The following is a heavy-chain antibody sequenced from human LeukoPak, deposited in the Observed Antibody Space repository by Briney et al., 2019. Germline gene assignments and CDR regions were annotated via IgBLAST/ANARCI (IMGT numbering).Heavy chain of an antibody. CDR1: AYTFSDYN. Sequence: ASVKVSCKASAYTFSDYNIHWVRQAPGQGLEWMGWMNPNSGNTGYAQKFQGRVTMTRNTSISTAYMELSSLRSEDTAVYYCAAQYPGIAAAGVDYWGQGTLVTVSS. D-gene: IGHD6-13*01. J-gene: IGHJ4*02. V-gene: IGHV1-8*02. CDR3: AAQYPGIAAAGVDY. CDR2: MNPNSGNT.